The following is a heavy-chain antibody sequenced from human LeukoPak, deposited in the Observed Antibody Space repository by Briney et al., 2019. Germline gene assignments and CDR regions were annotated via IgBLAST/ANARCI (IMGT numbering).Heavy chain of an antibody. CDR1: GFTFSSYG. J-gene: IGHJ5*02. CDR3: AKDPRRRSSSWYMNWFDP. CDR2: ISGSGGST. D-gene: IGHD6-13*01. V-gene: IGHV3-23*01. Sequence: PGGALRLSCAASGFTFSSYGMSWVRQAPGKGLEWVSAISGSGGSTYDADSVKGRFTISRDNSKNTLYLQMNSLRAEDTAVYYCAKDPRRRSSSWYMNWFDPWGQGTLVTVSS.